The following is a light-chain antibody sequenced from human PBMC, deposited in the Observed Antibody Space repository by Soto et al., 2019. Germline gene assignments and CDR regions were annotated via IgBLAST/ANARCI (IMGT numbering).Light chain of an antibody. Sequence: QAVVTQPPSASGTPGQRVTISCFGSSSNIGSNSVNWYQQLPGTAPKLLIYNNNQRPSGVPDRFSGSKSGTSASLAISGLQSEDEADYYCCSFAGSHTSPAFGGGTKVTVL. CDR3: CSFAGSHTSPA. CDR1: SSNIGSNS. J-gene: IGLJ1*01. CDR2: NNN. V-gene: IGLV1-44*01.